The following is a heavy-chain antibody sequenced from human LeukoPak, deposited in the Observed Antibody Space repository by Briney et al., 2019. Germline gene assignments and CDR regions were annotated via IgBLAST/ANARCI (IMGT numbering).Heavy chain of an antibody. J-gene: IGHJ2*01. V-gene: IGHV1-18*01. CDR2: ISAYNGNT. Sequence: GASVKVSCKASGYTFTSYGISWVRQAPGQGLEWMGWISAYNGNTNYAQKLQGRVTMTTDTSTSTAYMELRSLRSDDTAVYYCARDHVGYYSDSSVHDWYFDLWGRGTLVTVSS. CDR3: ARDHVGYYSDSSVHDWYFDL. CDR1: GYTFTSYG. D-gene: IGHD3-22*01.